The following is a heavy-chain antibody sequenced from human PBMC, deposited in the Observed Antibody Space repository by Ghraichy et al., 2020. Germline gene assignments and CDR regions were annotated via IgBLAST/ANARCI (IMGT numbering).Heavy chain of an antibody. V-gene: IGHV3-9*01. CDR3: AKETPQGVGATGFDY. J-gene: IGHJ4*02. CDR2: ISWNSGSI. Sequence: GGSLRLSCAASGFTFDDYAIHWVRQAPGKGLEWVSGISWNSGSIGYADSVKGRFTISRDNAKNSLYLQMNSLRAEDTALYYCAKETPQGVGATGFDYWGQGTLVTVSS. D-gene: IGHD1-26*01. CDR1: GFTFDDYA.